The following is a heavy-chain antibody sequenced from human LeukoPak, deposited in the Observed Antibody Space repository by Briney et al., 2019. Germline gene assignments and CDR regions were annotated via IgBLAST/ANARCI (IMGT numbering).Heavy chain of an antibody. J-gene: IGHJ4*02. D-gene: IGHD2-2*01. CDR1: GFTFSSYA. CDR3: AKSTASIVVVPAAMAVDY. CDR2: ISGSGGST. Sequence: GGSLRLSCAASGFTFSSYAMSWVRQAPGKGLEWVSAISGSGGSTYYADSVKGRFTISRDNSKNTLYLQMNSLRAEDTAVYYCAKSTASIVVVPAAMAVDYWGQGTLVTVSS. V-gene: IGHV3-23*01.